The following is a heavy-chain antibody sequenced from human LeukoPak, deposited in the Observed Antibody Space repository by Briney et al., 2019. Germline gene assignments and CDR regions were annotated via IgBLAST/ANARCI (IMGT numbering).Heavy chain of an antibody. CDR3: AKEGEAWELQGYFDY. CDR2: ISYDGSNK. V-gene: IGHV3-30*18. D-gene: IGHD1-26*01. Sequence: GGSLRLSCAASGFTFSSYGMHWVRQAPGKGLEWVAVISYDGSNKYYADSVEGRFTISRDNSKNTLYLQMNSLRAEDTAVYYCAKEGEAWELQGYFDYWGQGTLVTVSS. J-gene: IGHJ4*02. CDR1: GFTFSSYG.